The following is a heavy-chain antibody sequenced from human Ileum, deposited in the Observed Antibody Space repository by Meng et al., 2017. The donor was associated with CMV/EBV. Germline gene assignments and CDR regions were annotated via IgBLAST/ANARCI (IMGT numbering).Heavy chain of an antibody. CDR1: GFTFSSYS. V-gene: IGHV3-21*01. CDR3: ARSPGLVCGGDCYYAYYFDY. Sequence: GESLKISCAASGFTFSSYSMNWVRQAPGKGLEWVSSISSSSSYIYYADSVKGRFTISRDNAKNSLYLQMNSLRAEDTAVYYCARSPGLVCGGDCYYAYYFDYWGQGTLVTVSS. CDR2: ISSSSSYI. J-gene: IGHJ4*02. D-gene: IGHD2-21*01.